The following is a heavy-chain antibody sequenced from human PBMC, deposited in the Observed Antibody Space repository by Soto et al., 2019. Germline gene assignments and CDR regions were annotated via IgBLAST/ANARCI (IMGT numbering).Heavy chain of an antibody. Sequence: SETLSLTCTVSGGSISSYYWSWTRQSPGKGLEWIGYIYYSGSTNYNPSLKSRVTISVDTSKNQFSLKLSSATAADTAVYYCSSLIYTNAWYSLDYWGQGILVTGSS. J-gene: IGHJ4*02. D-gene: IGHD6-19*01. V-gene: IGHV4-59*08. CDR1: GGSISSYY. CDR2: IYYSGST. CDR3: SSLIYTNAWYSLDY.